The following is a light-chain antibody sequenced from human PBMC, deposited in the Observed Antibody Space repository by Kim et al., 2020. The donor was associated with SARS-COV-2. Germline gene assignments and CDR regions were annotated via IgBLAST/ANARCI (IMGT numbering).Light chain of an antibody. V-gene: IGLV3-19*01. J-gene: IGLJ3*02. CDR1: SLKTYY. Sequence: SSELTQDPAVSVAMGQTVRITCQGNSLKTYYAGWFQQKPGQAPILIIYGKNNRPSGIPDRFSGSDSGDTASLTITGAQAEDEADYYCNSRDSSGNYILFGGGTQLTVL. CDR3: NSRDSSGNYIL. CDR2: GKN.